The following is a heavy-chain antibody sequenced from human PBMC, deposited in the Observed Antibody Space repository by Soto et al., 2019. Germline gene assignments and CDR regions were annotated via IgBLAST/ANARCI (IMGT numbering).Heavy chain of an antibody. CDR2: IYYSGST. V-gene: IGHV4-59*01. D-gene: IGHD6-19*01. J-gene: IGHJ5*02. Sequence: PSETLSLTCTVSGGSISSYYWSWTRQPPGKGLEWIGYIYYSGSTNYNPSLKSRVTISVDTSKNQFSLKLSSVTAADTAVYYCARSIAVANWFDPWGQGTLVTVSS. CDR3: ARSIAVANWFDP. CDR1: GGSISSYY.